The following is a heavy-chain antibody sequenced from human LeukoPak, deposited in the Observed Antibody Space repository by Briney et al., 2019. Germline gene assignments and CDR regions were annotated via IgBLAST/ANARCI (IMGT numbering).Heavy chain of an antibody. CDR3: VRGLVGYCSGGAWDGTCFDY. CDR1: GLTFRSYW. J-gene: IGHJ4*02. V-gene: IGHV3-7*03. CDR2: IKQDGNQK. Sequence: GGSMRLPCAACGLTFRSYWMSWVRQAPGKGLEWVAIIKQDGNQKNYVDSVKGRFTISRDNAKNSLYLQMNSLRAEDTAVYYCVRGLVGYCSGGAWDGTCFDYWGQGTLVSVSS. D-gene: IGHD2-15*01.